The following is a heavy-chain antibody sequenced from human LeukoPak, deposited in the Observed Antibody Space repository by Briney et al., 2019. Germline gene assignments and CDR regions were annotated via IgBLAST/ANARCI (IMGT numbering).Heavy chain of an antibody. CDR1: GFTFSSYA. D-gene: IGHD6-19*01. V-gene: IGHV3-64*01. CDR3: ARRLTGYNSGYDY. J-gene: IGHJ4*02. CDR2: ISSTGVST. Sequence: GGSLRLSCAASGFTFSSYAMHWVRQAPGKGLEYVSAISSTGVSTYYANSVKGRFTISRDNSKNTLCLQMDSLRVEDMAVYYCARRLTGYNSGYDYWGQGTLVTVSS.